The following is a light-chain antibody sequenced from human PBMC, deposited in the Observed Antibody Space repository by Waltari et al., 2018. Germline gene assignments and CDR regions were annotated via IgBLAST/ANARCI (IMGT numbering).Light chain of an antibody. V-gene: IGLV2-14*03. J-gene: IGLJ1*01. CDR2: DVS. CDR3: SSYTVTSTDYV. CDR1: TSDAAGSHF. Sequence: QPPRTQPASVSGSPGQSITISCSRTTSDAAGSHFVSSYQQHPGRAPKLIIYDVSKRPSGVSSRCSGSKSGNTASLTISGLQAEDEADYYCSSYTVTSTDYVFGTGSKVTVL.